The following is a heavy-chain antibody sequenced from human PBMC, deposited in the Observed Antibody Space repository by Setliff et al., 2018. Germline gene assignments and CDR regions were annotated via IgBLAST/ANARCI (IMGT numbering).Heavy chain of an antibody. J-gene: IGHJ3*02. CDR2: MYHSGST. Sequence: KPSETLSLTCAVSGYSISSDYYWGWIRQPPGKWLEWIGSMYHSGSTYYNPALKSRVTISVETSKTQFPLKLNYVTAADTAVYYCARALGYCSRTSCYAAAFDIWGQGIMVTVSS. D-gene: IGHD2-2*01. CDR3: ARALGYCSRTSCYAAAFDI. V-gene: IGHV4-38-2*01. CDR1: GYSISSDYY.